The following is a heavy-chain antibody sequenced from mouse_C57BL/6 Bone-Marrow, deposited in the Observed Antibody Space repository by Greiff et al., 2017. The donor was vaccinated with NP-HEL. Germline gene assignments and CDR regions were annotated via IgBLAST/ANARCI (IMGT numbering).Heavy chain of an antibody. D-gene: IGHD1-1*01. CDR1: GYTFTDYY. CDR3: ARQLRSLYFDY. Sequence: VQLQQSGAELVRPGASVKLSCKASGYTFTDYYINWVKQRPGQGLEWIARIYPGSGNTYYNEKFKGKATLTAEKSSSTAYMQLSSLTSEDSAVYFCARQLRSLYFDYWGQGTTLTVSS. CDR2: IYPGSGNT. V-gene: IGHV1-76*01. J-gene: IGHJ2*01.